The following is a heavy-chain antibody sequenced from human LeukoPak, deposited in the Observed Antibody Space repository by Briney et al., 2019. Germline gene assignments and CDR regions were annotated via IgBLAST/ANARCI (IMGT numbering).Heavy chain of an antibody. Sequence: GGSLRLSCAASGFTFSNHGMNWVRQAPGKGLEWVSAISGSGDSTYYADSVKGRFTISRDNSKNTLYLQMNSLRAEDTAVYYCAKVGYYNDSSGYYLDYFDYWGQGTLVTVSS. V-gene: IGHV3-23*01. CDR1: GFTFSNHG. CDR3: AKVGYYNDSSGYYLDYFDY. CDR2: ISGSGDST. D-gene: IGHD3-22*01. J-gene: IGHJ4*02.